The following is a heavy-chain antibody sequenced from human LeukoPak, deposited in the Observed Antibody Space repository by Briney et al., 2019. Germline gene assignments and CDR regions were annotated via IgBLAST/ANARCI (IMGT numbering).Heavy chain of an antibody. J-gene: IGHJ4*02. CDR2: INSDGTRT. CDR1: GFTFSNYW. CDR3: ARDHSSGSYFDY. V-gene: IGHV3-74*01. D-gene: IGHD3-22*01. Sequence: GGSLRLSCAASGFTFSNYWMHWVRQAPGKGLVWVSHINSDGTRTNYAASVKGRFTISRDNAKNSLYLQMNSLRAEDTAVYYCARDHSSGSYFDYWGQGTLVTVSS.